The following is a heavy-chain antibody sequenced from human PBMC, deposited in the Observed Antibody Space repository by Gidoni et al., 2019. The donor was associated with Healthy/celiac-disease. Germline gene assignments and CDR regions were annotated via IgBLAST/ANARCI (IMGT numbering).Heavy chain of an antibody. J-gene: IGHJ2*01. CDR2: IIPIFGTA. Sequence: QVQLVQSGAEVKKPGSSVKVSCKASGGTFSSYAISWVRQAPGQGLEWMGGIIPIFGTANYAQKFQGRVTITADKSTSTAYMELSSLRSEDTAVYYCATAIHIVVVTATQRHWYFDLWGRGTLVTVSS. CDR1: GGTFSSYA. CDR3: ATAIHIVVVTATQRHWYFDL. V-gene: IGHV1-69*06. D-gene: IGHD2-21*02.